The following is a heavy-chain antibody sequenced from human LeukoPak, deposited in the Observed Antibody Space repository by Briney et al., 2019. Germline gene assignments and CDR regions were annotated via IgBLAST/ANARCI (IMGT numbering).Heavy chain of an antibody. Sequence: GGSLRLSCAASGFTFSDYAMTWGRQAPGKGLEWVATISGSGVMTYYADSVEGRFTVSGDNSKNTLYLQMSSLTAADTAVYYCAKDRSIGTYYTFDHWGQGTLVTVSA. D-gene: IGHD1-26*01. CDR3: AKDRSIGTYYTFDH. J-gene: IGHJ4*02. CDR2: ISGSGVMT. CDR1: GFTFSDYA. V-gene: IGHV3-23*01.